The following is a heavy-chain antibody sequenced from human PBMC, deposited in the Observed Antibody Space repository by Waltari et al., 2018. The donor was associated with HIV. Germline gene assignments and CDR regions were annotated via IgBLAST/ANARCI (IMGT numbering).Heavy chain of an antibody. CDR3: VRDLSPMGKSGWYDS. D-gene: IGHD6-19*01. Sequence: QFRLVQSGAEVKKPGSTVKISCKASGCSFPRSVFSWVRLASGQGLEWMGWIHTYTGNTDSAENFQGRVTMTRDTFTNAIYMELRTLKSDDSAIYFCVRDLSPMGKSGWYDSWGQGTVVTVSS. J-gene: IGHJ1*01. CDR2: IHTYTGNT. V-gene: IGHV1-18*01. CDR1: GCSFPRSV.